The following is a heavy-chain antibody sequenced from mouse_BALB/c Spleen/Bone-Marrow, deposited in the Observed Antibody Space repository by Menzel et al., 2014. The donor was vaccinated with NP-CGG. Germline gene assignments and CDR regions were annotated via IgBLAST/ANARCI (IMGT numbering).Heavy chain of an antibody. CDR1: GYTFTSYY. J-gene: IGHJ2*01. V-gene: IGHV1S81*02. CDR2: INPNNGNT. Sequence: QVQLQQSGAELVKPGASVKLSCKASGYTFTSYYMYWVKQRPGQGLEWIGGINPNNGNTNFSETFKSKATLTVDKSSSTAHMQLSSLTSEDSAVYYCTRRDYWGQGTTLTVSS. CDR3: TRRDY.